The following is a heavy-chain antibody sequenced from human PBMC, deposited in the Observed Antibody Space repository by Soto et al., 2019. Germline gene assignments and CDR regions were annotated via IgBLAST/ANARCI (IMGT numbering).Heavy chain of an antibody. CDR2: IWYDGSNK. J-gene: IGHJ5*02. CDR1: GFAFSRYG. CDR3: AKTYYYGSGSYFPFDL. D-gene: IGHD3-10*01. Sequence: PGGSLRLSCAASGFAFSRYGMHWVRQAPGKGLEWVALIWYDGSNKYYADSVKGRFTISRDNPKNTLYFQMNSLRVEDTAVYYCAKTYYYGSGSYFPFDLWGLGTLVTVSS. V-gene: IGHV3-33*06.